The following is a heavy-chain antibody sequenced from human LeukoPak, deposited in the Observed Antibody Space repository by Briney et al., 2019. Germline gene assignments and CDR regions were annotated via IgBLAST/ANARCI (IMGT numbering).Heavy chain of an antibody. CDR3: ARDTLLVGSYYYYMDV. V-gene: IGHV6-1*01. Sequence: PSQTLSFTCATSGVSVSSNSAAWNWIRQSPSRGLEWLGRTYYTSKWYNDYAVTVKSRITINPDTSKNQFSLQLNSVTPEDTAVYYCARDTLLVGSYYYYMDVWGKGTTVTVSS. CDR2: TYYTSKWYN. CDR1: GVSVSSNSAA. J-gene: IGHJ6*03. D-gene: IGHD3-10*01.